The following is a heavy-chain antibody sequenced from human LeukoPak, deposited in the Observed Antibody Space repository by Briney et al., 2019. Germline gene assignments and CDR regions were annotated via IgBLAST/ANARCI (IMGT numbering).Heavy chain of an antibody. Sequence: ASVKVSCKASGYTFTGYYMHWVRQAPGQGLEWMGWINPNSGGTNYAQNPQGRVTMTRDTSISTAYMELSRLRSDDTAVYYCARDYERIIMVRGVPLSPQTVFDPWGQGTLVTVSS. CDR2: INPNSGGT. V-gene: IGHV1-2*02. D-gene: IGHD3-10*01. J-gene: IGHJ5*02. CDR3: ARDYERIIMVRGVPLSPQTVFDP. CDR1: GYTFTGYY.